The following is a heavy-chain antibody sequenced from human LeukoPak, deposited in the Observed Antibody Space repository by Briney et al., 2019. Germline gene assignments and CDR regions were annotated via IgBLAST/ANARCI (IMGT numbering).Heavy chain of an antibody. V-gene: IGHV4-61*02. CDR1: GGSISSETYY. Sequence: PSQTLSLTCTVSGGSISSETYYWTWVRQPAGKGLEWIGRIYSSGSTSYNPSLKSRVTISVDTSKNQFSLELNSVTASDTAVYYCARGGRGFDPWGQGTLVTVSS. J-gene: IGHJ5*02. CDR3: ARGGRGFDP. CDR2: IYSSGST.